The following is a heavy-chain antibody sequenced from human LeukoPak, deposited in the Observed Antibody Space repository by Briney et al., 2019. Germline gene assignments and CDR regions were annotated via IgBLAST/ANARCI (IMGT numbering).Heavy chain of an antibody. Sequence: GGSLRLSCAASGFTFSSYAMSWVRQAPGKGLEWVSGISGSGGSTNYADSVKGRFTISRDNSKNTQYLQMNSLRAEDTAVYYCAKGVGYCSGGSCQQFDYWGQGTLVTVSS. J-gene: IGHJ4*02. D-gene: IGHD2-15*01. CDR3: AKGVGYCSGGSCQQFDY. CDR1: GFTFSSYA. CDR2: ISGSGGST. V-gene: IGHV3-23*01.